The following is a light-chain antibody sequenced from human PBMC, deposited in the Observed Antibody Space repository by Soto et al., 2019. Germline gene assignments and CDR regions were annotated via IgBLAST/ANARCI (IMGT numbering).Light chain of an antibody. J-gene: IGLJ1*01. CDR2: SNN. V-gene: IGLV1-44*01. CDR3: AAWDDSMNGIYV. CDR1: SSNIGGNT. Sequence: QSVLTQPPSASGTPGQGVTISCSGSSSNIGGNTVNWYQQLPGTAPKLLIYSNNQRPSGVPDRFSGSKSGTSASLAISGLQSEDEADYYCAAWDDSMNGIYVFGNGTKVTV.